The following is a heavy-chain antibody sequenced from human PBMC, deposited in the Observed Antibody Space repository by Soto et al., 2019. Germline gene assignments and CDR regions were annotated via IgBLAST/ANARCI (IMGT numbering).Heavy chain of an antibody. Sequence: GGSLRLSCAASGFTFSSYGMHWVRQAPGKGLEWVAVIWYDGSNKYYADSVKGRFTISRDNSKNTLYLQMNSLRAEDTAVYYCARETGDRDPTRDYCSGGSCYPNYYYGMDVWGQGTTVTVSS. J-gene: IGHJ6*02. CDR1: GFTFSSYG. V-gene: IGHV3-33*01. CDR2: IWYDGSNK. D-gene: IGHD2-15*01. CDR3: ARETGDRDPTRDYCSGGSCYPNYYYGMDV.